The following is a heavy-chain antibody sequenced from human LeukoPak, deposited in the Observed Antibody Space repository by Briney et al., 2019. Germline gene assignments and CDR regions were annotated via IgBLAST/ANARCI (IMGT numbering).Heavy chain of an antibody. CDR2: IIPIFGTA. Sequence: SVKVSCKASGGTFISYAISWVRQAPGQGLEWMGGIIPIFGTANYAQKFQGRVTITADESTSIAYMELSSLRSEDTAVYYCARSRYFDWLSPYYYYGMDVWGKGTTVTVSS. J-gene: IGHJ6*04. D-gene: IGHD3-9*01. CDR1: GGTFISYA. CDR3: ARSRYFDWLSPYYYYGMDV. V-gene: IGHV1-69*01.